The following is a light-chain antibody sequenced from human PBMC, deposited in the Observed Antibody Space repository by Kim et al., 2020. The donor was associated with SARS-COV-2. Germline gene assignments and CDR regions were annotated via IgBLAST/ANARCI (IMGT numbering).Light chain of an antibody. CDR1: ELGNKY. Sequence: VSPGQTSSLTCSGDELGNKYVSWYQQRPGQSPVLVISQDNKRPSGIPDRFSGSNSGNRATLTISGTQAVDEADYYCQAWDGSTHVVFGGGTQLTVL. CDR3: QAWDGSTHVV. V-gene: IGLV3-1*01. J-gene: IGLJ2*01. CDR2: QDN.